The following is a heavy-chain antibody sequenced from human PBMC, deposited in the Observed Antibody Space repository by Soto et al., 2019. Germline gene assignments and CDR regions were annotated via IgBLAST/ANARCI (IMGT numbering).Heavy chain of an antibody. V-gene: IGHV4-59*01. Sequence: PSETLSLTCTVSGGSISSYYWSWIRQPPGKGLEWIGYIYYSGSTNYNPSLKSRATISVDTSKNQFSLKLSSVTAADTAVYYCAREQVITFGGVIVPDYYYGMDVWGQGTTVTVSS. CDR2: IYYSGST. D-gene: IGHD3-16*02. CDR1: GGSISSYY. CDR3: AREQVITFGGVIVPDYYYGMDV. J-gene: IGHJ6*02.